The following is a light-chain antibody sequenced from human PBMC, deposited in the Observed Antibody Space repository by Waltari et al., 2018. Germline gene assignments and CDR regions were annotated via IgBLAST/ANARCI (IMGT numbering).Light chain of an antibody. Sequence: SYELTQPPSVSVSPGQTARITCSGDDLPKKYAYWYQQKPGQAPVVVIYEDTKRPSGIPEGVSGSSSGTKARFTIRGAQVGDEADYYCYSTDSSGNHRVFGRGTKLTVL. V-gene: IGLV3-10*01. CDR3: YSTDSSGNHRV. J-gene: IGLJ3*02. CDR2: EDT. CDR1: DLPKKY.